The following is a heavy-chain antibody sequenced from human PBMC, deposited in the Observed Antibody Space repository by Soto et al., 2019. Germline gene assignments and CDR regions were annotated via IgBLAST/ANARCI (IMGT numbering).Heavy chain of an antibody. CDR1: GFTFSNYQ. Sequence: GGSLRLSCAAAGFTFSNYQMNWVRQAPGKGLEWISYISSSGSTIYYADSVKGRFTISRDNAKNSLYLQMNSLRAEDTAVYYCSTVHLWDSDESFDIWGRGTMVTVSS. V-gene: IGHV3-48*03. CDR2: ISSSGSTI. D-gene: IGHD1-1*01. J-gene: IGHJ3*02. CDR3: STVHLWDSDESFDI.